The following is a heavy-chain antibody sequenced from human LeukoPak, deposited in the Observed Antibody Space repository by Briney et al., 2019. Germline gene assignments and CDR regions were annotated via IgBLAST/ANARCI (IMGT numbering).Heavy chain of an antibody. J-gene: IGHJ3*02. Sequence: GGSLRLSCAASGFTFSSYAMSWVRQAPGKGLEWVSAISGSGGSTYYANSVEGRFTISRDNSKNTLYLQMNSLRAEDTAVYYCAKDFLGYCSGGSCPGGAFDIWGQGTMVTVSS. CDR2: ISGSGGST. D-gene: IGHD2-15*01. CDR1: GFTFSSYA. V-gene: IGHV3-23*01. CDR3: AKDFLGYCSGGSCPGGAFDI.